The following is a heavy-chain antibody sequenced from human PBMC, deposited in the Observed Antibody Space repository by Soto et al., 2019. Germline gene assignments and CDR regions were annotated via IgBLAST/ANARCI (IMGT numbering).Heavy chain of an antibody. J-gene: IGHJ6*02. CDR3: ARDCSGDNPNYYYYGMDV. CDR1: GGSISSYY. Sequence: PSETLSLTCTVSGGSISSYYWSWIRQPPGKGLEWIGYIYYSGSTNYNPSLKSRVTISVDTSKNQFSLKLSSVTAADTAVYYCARDCSGDNPNYYYYGMDVWGQGTTVTVSS. V-gene: IGHV4-59*01. D-gene: IGHD2-15*01. CDR2: IYYSGST.